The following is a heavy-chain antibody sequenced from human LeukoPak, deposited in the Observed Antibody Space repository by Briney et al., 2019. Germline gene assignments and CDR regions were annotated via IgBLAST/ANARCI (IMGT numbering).Heavy chain of an antibody. V-gene: IGHV1-46*01. CDR3: ARVKRFLEWPYYYYGMDV. D-gene: IGHD3-3*01. CDR2: INPSGGST. Sequence: ASVKVSCKASGYTLTSYYMHWVRQAPGQGLEWMGIINPSGGSTSYAQKFQGRVTMTRDTSTSTVYMELSSLRSEDTAVYYCARVKRFLEWPYYYYGMDVWGQGTAVTVSS. J-gene: IGHJ6*02. CDR1: GYTLTSYY.